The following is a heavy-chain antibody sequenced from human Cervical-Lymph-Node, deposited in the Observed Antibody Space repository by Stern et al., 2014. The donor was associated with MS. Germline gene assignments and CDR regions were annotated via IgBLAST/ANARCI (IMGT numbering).Heavy chain of an antibody. CDR3: ARGNYDFWSGGSDNSFDP. J-gene: IGHJ5*02. V-gene: IGHV1-2*02. Sequence: VQLVESGAEVRKPGASVKVSCKASQYTFTGYYVHWVRQVPGQGLEWMGWMNPHGGGTTYAQEFEGRVTMTWDTSINTGYMEITTLRSDDTAVYYCARGNYDFWSGGSDNSFDPWGQGTLVIVSS. D-gene: IGHD3-3*01. CDR2: MNPHGGGT. CDR1: QYTFTGYY.